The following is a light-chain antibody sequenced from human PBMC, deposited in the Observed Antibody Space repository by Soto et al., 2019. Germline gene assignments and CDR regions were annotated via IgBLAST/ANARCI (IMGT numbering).Light chain of an antibody. CDR2: GAS. CDR1: QSVSSSY. Sequence: EIVLTQSPGTLSLSPGERATLSCRASQSVSSSYLAWYQQKPGQAPRLLIYGASSRATGIPDRFSGSGPGTDFTLTISRLEPEDFALYYCQQYGSSTRTFGQGTKLEIK. V-gene: IGKV3-20*01. CDR3: QQYGSSTRT. J-gene: IGKJ2*01.